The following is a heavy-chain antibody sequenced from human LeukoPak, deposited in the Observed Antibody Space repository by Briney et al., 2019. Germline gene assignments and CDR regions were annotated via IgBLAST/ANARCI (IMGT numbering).Heavy chain of an antibody. V-gene: IGHV3-30-3*01. Sequence: PGGSLRLSCAASGFTFSSYAMHWVRQAPGKGLEWVAVISYDGSNKYYADSVKGRFTISRDNSKNTLYLQMNSLRAEDTAVYYCASDRSSGWYFDYWGQGTLVTVSS. CDR1: GFTFSSYA. J-gene: IGHJ4*02. CDR3: ASDRSSGWYFDY. D-gene: IGHD6-19*01. CDR2: ISYDGSNK.